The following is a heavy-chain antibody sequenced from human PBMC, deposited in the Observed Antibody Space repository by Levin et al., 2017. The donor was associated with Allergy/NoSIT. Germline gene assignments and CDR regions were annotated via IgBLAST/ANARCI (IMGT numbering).Heavy chain of an antibody. Sequence: PGGSLRLSCAASGFTFSSYGMHWVRQAPGKGLEWVAVIWYDGSNKYYADSVKGRFTISRDNSKNTLYLQMNSLRAEDTAVYYGARERDESGYYYNWFDPWGQGTLVTVSS. CDR2: IWYDGSNK. CDR1: GFTFSSYG. D-gene: IGHD3-22*01. V-gene: IGHV3-33*01. J-gene: IGHJ5*02. CDR3: ARERDESGYYYNWFDP.